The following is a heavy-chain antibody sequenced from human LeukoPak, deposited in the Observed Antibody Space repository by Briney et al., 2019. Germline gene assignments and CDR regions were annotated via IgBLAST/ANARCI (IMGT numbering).Heavy chain of an antibody. D-gene: IGHD3-16*02. CDR1: GGTFSSFA. Sequence: SVTVSCKASGGTFSSFAITWVRQAPGQGLEWMGRIIPVVGIVNYEQKFQDRVTITADRSTSTAYMELSSLRSDDTAVYYCARDGFVGGPYYYYGMDVWGQGTTVTVSS. V-gene: IGHV1-69*04. CDR2: IIPVVGIV. J-gene: IGHJ6*02. CDR3: ARDGFVGGPYYYYGMDV.